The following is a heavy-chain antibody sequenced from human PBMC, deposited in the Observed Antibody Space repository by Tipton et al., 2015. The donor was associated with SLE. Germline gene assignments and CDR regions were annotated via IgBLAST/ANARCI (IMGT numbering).Heavy chain of an antibody. D-gene: IGHD6-19*01. CDR1: GGSFSGYY. V-gene: IGHV4-34*01. CDR3: ARGGIAVAGYYFDY. Sequence: TLSLTCAVYGGSFSGYYWSWIRQPPGKGLEWIGEINHSGSTNYNPSLKSRVTISVDTSKNQFSLKLSPVTAADTAVYYCARGGIAVAGYYFDYWGQGTLVTVSS. J-gene: IGHJ4*02. CDR2: INHSGST.